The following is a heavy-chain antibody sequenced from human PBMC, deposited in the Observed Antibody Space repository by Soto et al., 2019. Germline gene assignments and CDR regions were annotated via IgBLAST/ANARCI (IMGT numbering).Heavy chain of an antibody. D-gene: IGHD2-8*01. Sequence: ASVKVSCKASGYSFTDYHIHWVRQAPGQGLEWLGRINPKSGGTSTAQKFQGWVTMTTDTSISTASMELTRLTSDDTAIYYCARGDSTDCSNGVCSFFYNHDMDVWGQGTTATVSS. J-gene: IGHJ6*02. V-gene: IGHV1-2*04. CDR3: ARGDSTDCSNGVCSFFYNHDMDV. CDR2: INPKSGGT. CDR1: GYSFTDYH.